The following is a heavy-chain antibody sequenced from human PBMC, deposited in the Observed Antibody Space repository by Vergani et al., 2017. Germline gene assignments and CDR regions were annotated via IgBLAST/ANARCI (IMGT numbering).Heavy chain of an antibody. CDR3: ARQIVVAKEKYYFDY. V-gene: IGHV3-11*06. CDR1: GFTFSDYY. J-gene: IGHJ4*02. Sequence: VQLVESRGGLVKPGGSLRLSCAASGFTFSDYYMSWIRQAPGKGLEWVSYISSSSSYTNYADSVKGRFTISRDNAKNSLYLQMNSLRAEDTAVYYCARQIVVAKEKYYFDYWGQGTLVTVSS. D-gene: IGHD2-15*01. CDR2: ISSSSSYT.